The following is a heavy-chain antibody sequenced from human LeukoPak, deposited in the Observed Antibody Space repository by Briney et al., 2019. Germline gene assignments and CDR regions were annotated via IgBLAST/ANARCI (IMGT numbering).Heavy chain of an antibody. CDR2: ISDGGSRT. V-gene: IGHV3-23*01. J-gene: IGHJ4*02. Sequence: PGGSLRLSCAASGFTVNSNYMSWVRQAPGKGLGWVSAISDGGSRTYYADSVKGRFTISRDNSKNTLHLQMNSLRAEDTAVYYCAKDARRSSGWYFFDHWGQGTLVTVSS. CDR1: GFTVNSNY. CDR3: AKDARRSSGWYFFDH. D-gene: IGHD6-19*01.